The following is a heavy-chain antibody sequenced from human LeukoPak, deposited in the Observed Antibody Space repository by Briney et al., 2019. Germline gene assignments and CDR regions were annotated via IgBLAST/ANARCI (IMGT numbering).Heavy chain of an antibody. Sequence: PSETLSLTCTVSGGSISSGSYYWSWIRQPAGKGLEWIGRIYTSGSTNYNPSLKGRVTISVDTSRNQFSLKLSSVTAADTAVYYCARGLWFGDENPPYFDYWGQGILVTVSS. J-gene: IGHJ4*02. V-gene: IGHV4-61*02. CDR1: GGSISSGSYY. CDR3: ARGLWFGDENPPYFDY. D-gene: IGHD3-10*01. CDR2: IYTSGST.